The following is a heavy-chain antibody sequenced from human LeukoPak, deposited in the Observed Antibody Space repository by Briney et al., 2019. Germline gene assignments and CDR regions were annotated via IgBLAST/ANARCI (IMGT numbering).Heavy chain of an antibody. J-gene: IGHJ4*02. V-gene: IGHV4-30-2*01. CDR3: ARLVAATGNSDY. CDR1: GGSISSGGYS. Sequence: PSQTLSLTCAVSGGSISSGGYSWSWIRQPPGKGLEWIGYIYHSGSTYYNPSLKSRVTISVDRSKNQFSLKLSSVTAADTAVYYCARLVAATGNSDYWGQGTLVTVSS. D-gene: IGHD6-13*01. CDR2: IYHSGST.